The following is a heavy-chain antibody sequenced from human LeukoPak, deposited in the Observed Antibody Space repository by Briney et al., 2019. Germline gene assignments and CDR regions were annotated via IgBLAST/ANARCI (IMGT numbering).Heavy chain of an antibody. J-gene: IGHJ4*02. CDR2: IWFDGSNK. CDR3: AGAVGPFDY. V-gene: IGHV3-33*01. Sequence: GGSLRLSCVASGFPFSTYGMHWVRQAPGRGLEWVAVIWFDGSNKYYADSMKGRFTISRDNSKNTLYLQMNSLRAEDTAVYYCAGAVGPFDYWGQGTLVTVSS. D-gene: IGHD1-26*01. CDR1: GFPFSTYG.